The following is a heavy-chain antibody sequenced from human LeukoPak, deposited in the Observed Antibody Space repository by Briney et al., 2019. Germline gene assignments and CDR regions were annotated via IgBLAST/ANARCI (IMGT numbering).Heavy chain of an antibody. D-gene: IGHD3-22*01. V-gene: IGHV3-33*01. CDR3: ARDLINYYDSSGYPYYYYGMDV. J-gene: IGHJ6*02. Sequence: GGSLRLSCAASGFTFSSYGMHWVRQAPGKGLEWVAVIWCDGSNKYYADSVKGRFTISRDNSKNTLYLQMNSLRAEDTAVYYCARDLINYYDSSGYPYYYYGMDVWGQGTTVTVSS. CDR1: GFTFSSYG. CDR2: IWCDGSNK.